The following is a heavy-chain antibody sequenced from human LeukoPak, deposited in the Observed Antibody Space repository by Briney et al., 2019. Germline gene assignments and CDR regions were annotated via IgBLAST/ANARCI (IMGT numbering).Heavy chain of an antibody. V-gene: IGHV4-4*07. CDR1: GGSISSYY. CDR2: IYTSGST. J-gene: IGHJ5*02. D-gene: IGHD2-15*01. CDR3: ARGAKYCSGGSCYTNWFDP. Sequence: SETLSLTCTVSGGSISSYYWSLIRQPAGKGLEWIGRIYTSGSTNYSPSLKSRVTMSVDTSKNQFSLKLSSVTAADTAVYHCARGAKYCSGGSCYTNWFDPWGQGTLVTVSS.